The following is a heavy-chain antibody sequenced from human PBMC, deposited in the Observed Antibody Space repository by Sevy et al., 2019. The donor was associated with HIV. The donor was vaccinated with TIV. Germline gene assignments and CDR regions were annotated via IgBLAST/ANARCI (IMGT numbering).Heavy chain of an antibody. D-gene: IGHD3-22*01. CDR2: IKSKTDGGTT. V-gene: IGHV3-15*01. CDR1: GFTFSNAW. Sequence: GGSLRLSCAASGFTFSNAWMSWVRQAPGKGLEWVGRIKSKTDGGTTDYAAPVKGRFTISRDDSKNTLYLQMNSLKTEDTAVYYCTTKFLSFPTVVVPDYWGQGTLVTVSS. J-gene: IGHJ4*02. CDR3: TTKFLSFPTVVVPDY.